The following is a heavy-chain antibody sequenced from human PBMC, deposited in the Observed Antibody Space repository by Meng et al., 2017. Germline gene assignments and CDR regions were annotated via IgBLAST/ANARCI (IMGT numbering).Heavy chain of an antibody. J-gene: IGHJ4*02. CDR1: GDSVSSNSAA. CDR3: ARGSYSFNS. V-gene: IGHV6-1*01. D-gene: IGHD1-26*01. Sequence: QAGPGLVKPSQTLPLICAISGDSVSSNSAAWNWIRQSPSRGLEWLGRAYYRSKWYHDYAESVKSRISIDPDTSKNQFSLQLRSVTPEDSAVYYCARGSYSFNSWGQRTLVTVSS. CDR2: AYYRSKWYH.